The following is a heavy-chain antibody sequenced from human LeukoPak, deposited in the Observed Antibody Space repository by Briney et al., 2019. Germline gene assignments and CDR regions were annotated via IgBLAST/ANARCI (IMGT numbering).Heavy chain of an antibody. J-gene: IGHJ4*02. CDR1: GYTFTGYY. Sequence: GASVKVSCKASGYTFTGYYMHWVRQAPGQGLEWMGWINPNSGGTNYAQKFQGRVTMTRDTSISTAYMELSRLRSDDTAVYYCARAGPSVVVPAAILYSWGQGTLVTVSS. D-gene: IGHD2-2*01. CDR3: ARAGPSVVVPAAILYS. CDR2: INPNSGGT. V-gene: IGHV1-2*02.